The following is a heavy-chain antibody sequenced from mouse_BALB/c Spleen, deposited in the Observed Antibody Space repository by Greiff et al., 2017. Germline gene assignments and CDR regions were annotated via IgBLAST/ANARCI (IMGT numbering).Heavy chain of an antibody. D-gene: IGHD1-1*01. V-gene: IGHV7-3*02. J-gene: IGHJ3*01. CDR1: GFTFTDYY. CDR2: IRNKANGYTT. Sequence: EVKLVESGGGLVQPGGSLRLSCATSGFTFTDYYMSWVRQPPGKALEWLGFIRNKANGYTTEYSASVKGRFTISRDNSQSILYLQMNTLRSEDSATYYCARDRAHYYGSSVFAYWGQGTLVTVSA. CDR3: ARDRAHYYGSSVFAY.